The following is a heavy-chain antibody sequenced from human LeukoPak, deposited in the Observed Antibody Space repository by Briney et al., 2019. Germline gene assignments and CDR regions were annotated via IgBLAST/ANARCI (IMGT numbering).Heavy chain of an antibody. CDR2: ITSRGDST. D-gene: IGHD6-19*01. J-gene: IGHJ4*02. CDR3: VKGPRPDITVAHTVEN. V-gene: IGHV3-23*01. CDR1: GFIFSNYA. Sequence: GGSLILSCAASGFIFSNYAMSWVRQVPGRGLEWVSTITSRGDSTYVADSVKGRFTISRDNSKNSLYLQMNTVRAEDTAVYYCVKGPRPDITVAHTVENWGQGTLVTVSS.